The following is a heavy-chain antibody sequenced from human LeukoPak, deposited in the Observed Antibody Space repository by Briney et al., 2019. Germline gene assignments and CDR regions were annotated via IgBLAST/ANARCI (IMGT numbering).Heavy chain of an antibody. J-gene: IGHJ6*02. V-gene: IGHV3-7*01. CDR3: ARDWRYCSSSSCLAMDV. CDR2: IERDGSEK. CDR1: GFTFSSYA. Sequence: GGSLRLSCAASGFTFSSYAMSWVRQAPGKGLEWVANIERDGSEKYYEDSVKGRFIISRDNAKNSLYLEMNSLRAEDTAVCYCARDWRYCSSSSCLAMDVWGQGTTVTVSS. D-gene: IGHD2-2*01.